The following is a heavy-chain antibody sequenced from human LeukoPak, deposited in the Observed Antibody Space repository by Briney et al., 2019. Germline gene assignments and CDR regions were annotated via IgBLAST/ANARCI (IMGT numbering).Heavy chain of an antibody. J-gene: IGHJ6*03. CDR1: GGSISSSSYY. Sequence: SETLSLTCTVSGGSISSSSYYWGWIRQPPGKGLEWIGSIYYSGSTYYNPSLKSRVTISVDTSKNQFSLKLSSVTAADTAVYYCAREIRGSAFGVVVDYYYMDVWGKGTTVTVSS. V-gene: IGHV4-39*07. D-gene: IGHD3-3*01. CDR3: AREIRGSAFGVVVDYYYMDV. CDR2: IYYSGST.